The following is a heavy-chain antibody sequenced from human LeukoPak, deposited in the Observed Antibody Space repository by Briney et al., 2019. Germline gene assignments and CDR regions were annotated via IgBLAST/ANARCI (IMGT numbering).Heavy chain of an antibody. D-gene: IGHD3-10*01. CDR1: GYTFTSYG. V-gene: IGHV1-18*01. CDR3: ARLLWFGDPSRNYFDY. CDR2: ISAYNGNT. J-gene: IGHJ4*02. Sequence: GASVKVSCKASGYTFTSYGISWVRQAPGQGLEWMGWISAYNGNTNYAQKLQGRVTMTTDTSTSTAYMELRSLRSDDTAVYYCARLLWFGDPSRNYFDYWGQGTLVTVSS.